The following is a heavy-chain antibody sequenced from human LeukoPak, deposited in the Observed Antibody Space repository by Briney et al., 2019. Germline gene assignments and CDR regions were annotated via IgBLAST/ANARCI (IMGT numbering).Heavy chain of an antibody. D-gene: IGHD2-2*01. J-gene: IGHJ6*03. CDR2: INPSGGST. CDR1: GYTFTSYY. CDR3: ARDPGHCSSTSYPYCYYYYYMDV. V-gene: IGHV1-46*01. Sequence: ASVKVSCKASGYTFTSYYMHWVRQAPGQGLEWMGIINPSGGSTSYAQKFQGRVTMTRDTSTSTVYMELSSLRSEDTAVYYCARDPGHCSSTSYPYCYYYYYMDVWGKGTTVTVSS.